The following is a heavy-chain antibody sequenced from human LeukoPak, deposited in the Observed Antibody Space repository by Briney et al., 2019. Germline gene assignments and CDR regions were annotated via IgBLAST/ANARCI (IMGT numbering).Heavy chain of an antibody. Sequence: SETLSLTCSVSGGSLISYYWSWVRQPPGKGLEWVGYIYYTGATKYSPSLTSRVTISVDTSQNQFSLKLTSVTAADTAVYYCTRHAPVPVIGDGMGVWGQGTTVTVSS. J-gene: IGHJ6*02. CDR1: GGSLISYY. CDR3: TRHAPVPVIGDGMGV. D-gene: IGHD3-10*01. V-gene: IGHV4-59*08. CDR2: IYYTGAT.